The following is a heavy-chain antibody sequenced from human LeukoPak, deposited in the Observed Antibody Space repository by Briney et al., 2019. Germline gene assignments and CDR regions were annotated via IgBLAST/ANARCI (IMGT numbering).Heavy chain of an antibody. CDR2: INSDGSST. CDR1: GFSLSRYW. V-gene: IGHV3-74*01. J-gene: IGHJ4*02. Sequence: PGGSLRLSCTASGFSLSRYWMHWVRQAPGKGLVWVSRINSDGSSTNYADSVKGRFTISRDNAKNTLFLEMYSLRAEDTAVYYCATGDGDSRYYFDSWGQGTQVTVSS. D-gene: IGHD4-17*01. CDR3: ATGDGDSRYYFDS.